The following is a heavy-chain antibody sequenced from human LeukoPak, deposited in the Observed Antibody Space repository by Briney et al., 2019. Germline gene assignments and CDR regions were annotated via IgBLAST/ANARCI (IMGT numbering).Heavy chain of an antibody. CDR1: GGSFSGYY. Sequence: PSETLSLTCAVYGGSFSGYYWSWIRQPPGKGLEWIGEINHSGSTNYNPSLKSRVTISVDTSKNQFSLKLSSVTAADTAVYYCARRLLSGDSSAFDYWGQGTLVTVSS. J-gene: IGHJ4*02. CDR2: INHSGST. V-gene: IGHV4-34*01. CDR3: ARRLLSGDSSAFDY. D-gene: IGHD3-22*01.